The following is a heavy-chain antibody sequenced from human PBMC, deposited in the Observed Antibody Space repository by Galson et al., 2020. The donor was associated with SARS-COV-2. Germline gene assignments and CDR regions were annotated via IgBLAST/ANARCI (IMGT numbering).Heavy chain of an antibody. D-gene: IGHD2-8*01. Sequence: SGPTLVKPTETLTLTCTVSGFSLNHARMAVSWIRQPPGKALEWLAHIFSNAQKPYSTSLKSRLTIPKDTSKSQVVLTMANMDPVDTAPDYGARIWVGPGPVYFYCCYYLGVWGKGTT. J-gene: IGHJ6*03. CDR3: ARIWVGPGPVYFYCCYYLGV. V-gene: IGHV2-26*01. CDR2: IFSNAQK. CDR1: GFSLNHARMA.